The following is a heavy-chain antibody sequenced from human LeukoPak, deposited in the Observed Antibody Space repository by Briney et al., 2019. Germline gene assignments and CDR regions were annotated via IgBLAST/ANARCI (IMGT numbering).Heavy chain of an antibody. V-gene: IGHV3-21*01. CDR2: ISSSSSYI. J-gene: IGHJ4*02. D-gene: IGHD3-10*01. CDR3: TTDVLNTITMVRGAFCY. CDR1: GFKFSDYR. Sequence: GGSLRLSCAASGFKFSDYRMNWVRQAPGKGLEWVSSISSSSSYIYYADSVKGRFTISRDNAKNSLYLQMNSLRAEDTAVYYCTTDVLNTITMVRGAFCYWGQGTLVTVSS.